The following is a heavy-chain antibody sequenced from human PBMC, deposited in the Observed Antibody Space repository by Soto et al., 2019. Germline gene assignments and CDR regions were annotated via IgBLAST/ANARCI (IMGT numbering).Heavy chain of an antibody. CDR2: TYYRSKWYN. Sequence: SETLSLTCAISGDSVSSNSAAWNWIRQSPSRGLEWLGRTYYRSKWYNDYAVSVKSRITINPDTSKNQFSLQLNSVTPEDTAVYYCAQTTRNWGSFDYWGQGTLVTVSS. D-gene: IGHD7-27*01. V-gene: IGHV6-1*01. J-gene: IGHJ4*02. CDR1: GDSVSSNSAA. CDR3: AQTTRNWGSFDY.